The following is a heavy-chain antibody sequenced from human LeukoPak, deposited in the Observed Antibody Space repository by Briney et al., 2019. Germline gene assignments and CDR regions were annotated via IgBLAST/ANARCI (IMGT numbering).Heavy chain of an antibody. CDR3: ARDWTRGVAAPMEFDY. CDR2: ISAYNGNT. Sequence: ASVKVSCKASGYTFTSYGISWVRQAPGQGLEWMGWISAYNGNTNYAQKLQGRVTMTTDTSTSTAYMELRSLRSDDTAVYYCARDWTRGVAAPMEFDYWGQGTLVTVSS. V-gene: IGHV1-18*01. J-gene: IGHJ4*02. D-gene: IGHD3-10*01. CDR1: GYTFTSYG.